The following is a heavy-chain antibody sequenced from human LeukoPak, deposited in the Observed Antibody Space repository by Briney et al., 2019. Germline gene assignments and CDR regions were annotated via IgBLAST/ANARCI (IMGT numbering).Heavy chain of an antibody. V-gene: IGHV3-74*01. CDR1: GFSLFYLW. CDR2: IKIDERET. D-gene: IGHD3-10*01. J-gene: IGHJ4*02. CDR3: ARDVVIGSGSLDS. Sequence: GGSLRLSCAVSGFSLFYLWMHWVRPAPGEGLVWVSRIKIDERETSYADAVKGRFTISRDNAKNTVYLQMSSRRDEDTAGYYCARDVVIGSGSLDSWGQGTLVTVSS.